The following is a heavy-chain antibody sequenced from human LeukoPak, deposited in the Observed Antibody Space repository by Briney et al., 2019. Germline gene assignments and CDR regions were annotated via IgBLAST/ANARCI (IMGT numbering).Heavy chain of an antibody. Sequence: GGSLRLSCAASGFTFEDYAMHWGRQAPGKGLEWVSLISGDGGSTYYADSVKGRFTISRDNSKNSLYLQMNSLRTEDTALYYCAKDMLRAAAGLERWFDPWGQGTLVTVSS. J-gene: IGHJ5*02. D-gene: IGHD6-13*01. CDR1: GFTFEDYA. CDR2: ISGDGGST. V-gene: IGHV3-43*02. CDR3: AKDMLRAAAGLERWFDP.